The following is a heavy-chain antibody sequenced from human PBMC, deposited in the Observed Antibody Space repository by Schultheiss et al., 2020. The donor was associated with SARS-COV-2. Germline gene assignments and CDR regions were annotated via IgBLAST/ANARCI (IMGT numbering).Heavy chain of an antibody. J-gene: IGHJ4*02. CDR2: IYYIGST. D-gene: IGHD4-17*01. CDR1: GGSFSGYY. V-gene: IGHV4-34*01. Sequence: SETLSLTCAVYGGSFSGYYWSWIRQPPGKGLEWIGHIYYIGSTYYNPSLKSRVTISVDTSKNQFSLRLRSVTAADTAVYYCAREVLGYGRQFDYWGQGTLVTVSS. CDR3: AREVLGYGRQFDY.